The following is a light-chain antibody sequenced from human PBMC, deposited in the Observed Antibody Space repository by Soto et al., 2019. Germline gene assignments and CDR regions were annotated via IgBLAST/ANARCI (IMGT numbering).Light chain of an antibody. V-gene: IGLV2-14*01. CDR2: EVS. Sequence: QSALTQPASVSGSPGQSITISCTGTSSDIGDYNYVSWYQQHPGKAPKLMIYEVSNRPSGISNRFSGSKSGNTASLTISGLQADDEAEYYCSSYTSTSSYVFGTGTKLTVL. CDR3: SSYTSTSSYV. J-gene: IGLJ1*01. CDR1: SSDIGDYNY.